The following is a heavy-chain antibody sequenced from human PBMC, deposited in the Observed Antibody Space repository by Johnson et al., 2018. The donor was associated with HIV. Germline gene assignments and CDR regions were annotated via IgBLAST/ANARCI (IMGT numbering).Heavy chain of an antibody. J-gene: IGHJ3*02. D-gene: IGHD1-26*01. CDR3: AKDPVGATWAFDI. CDR2: ISGGGST. Sequence: VQLVESGGGLVHPGGSLRLACAASGFTFTNYDMTWVRQTPGKGLDWVSVISGGGSTYYADAVKGRLTISRDNSKNTRYLQMNNLRAEDTAVYYCAKDPVGATWAFDIWGQGTMVTVSS. V-gene: IGHV3-23*04. CDR1: GFTFTNYD.